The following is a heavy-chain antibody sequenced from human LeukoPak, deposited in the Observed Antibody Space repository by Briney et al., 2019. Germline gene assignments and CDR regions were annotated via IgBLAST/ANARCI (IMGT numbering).Heavy chain of an antibody. D-gene: IGHD6-19*01. V-gene: IGHV1-2*02. J-gene: IGHJ6*03. CDR3: VRVVAVTGTPLYYMDV. Sequence: PSVKVSCKASGSMFTGYSMHWVRRAPGQRLEWMGWINPNSCGTNYAQKFQGRVTMTRDTSISTGYMDMNRLTSDDTAVSYWVRVVAVTGTPLYYMDVWGKGTTVTVSS. CDR2: INPNSCGT. CDR1: GSMFTGYS.